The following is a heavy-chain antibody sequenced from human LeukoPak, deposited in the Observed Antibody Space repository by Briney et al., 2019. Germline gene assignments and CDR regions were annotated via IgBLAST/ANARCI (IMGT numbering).Heavy chain of an antibody. Sequence: GGSLRLSCAASGVTFSSYGMYWGRQPPRKGLGWVSGSGDAGRTYYADSVKGQFTIYRDNSKNTLYLQTNSLGAEDTAVYYCVQDWAWGAFAYWGQGTLVTVSS. CDR3: VQDWAWGAFAY. CDR1: GVTFSSYG. V-gene: IGHV3-23*01. CDR2: SGDAGRT. D-gene: IGHD7-27*01. J-gene: IGHJ4*02.